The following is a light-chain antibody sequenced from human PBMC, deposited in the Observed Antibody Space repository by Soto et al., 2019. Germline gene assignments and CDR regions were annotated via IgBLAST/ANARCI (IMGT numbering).Light chain of an antibody. Sequence: QSALTQPASVSGSPGQSITISCTGTSSDVGGYNYVSWYQQHPGKAPKLMTYEVSNRPSGVSNRFSASKSGNTASLTISGLQDEDEADYYCSSYTSSSVVFGGGTKLTVL. CDR1: SSDVGGYNY. V-gene: IGLV2-14*01. CDR2: EVS. CDR3: SSYTSSSVV. J-gene: IGLJ2*01.